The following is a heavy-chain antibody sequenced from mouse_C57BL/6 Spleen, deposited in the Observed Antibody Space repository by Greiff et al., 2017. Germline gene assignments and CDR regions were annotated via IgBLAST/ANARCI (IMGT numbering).Heavy chain of an antibody. V-gene: IGHV1-9*01. CDR1: GYTFTGYW. CDR2: ILPGSGGT. Sequence: QVQLQQSGAVLMKPGPSVKLSCKATGYTFTGYWMEWVKQSPGHGLEWIGHILPGSGGTSYNEKFKGKDTFTADTSSNTAYMQLSSLTTEDSAIYYCVLRAWFADRGQGAMVTV. J-gene: IGHJ3*01. CDR3: VLRAWFAD.